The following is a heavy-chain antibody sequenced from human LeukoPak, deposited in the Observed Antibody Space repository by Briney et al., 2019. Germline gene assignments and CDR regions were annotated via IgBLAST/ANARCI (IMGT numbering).Heavy chain of an antibody. Sequence: PGRSLRLSCAASGFTFSNYAIHWVRQAPGKGLEWVSVVSGSGNDIFYADSVAGRFIISRDNSENKVYLQIHSMRAEDTAIYYCAKDAVDYFDNSGGAFDYWGQGTLVSVSS. CDR2: VSGSGNDI. D-gene: IGHD3-22*01. J-gene: IGHJ4*02. CDR3: AKDAVDYFDNSGGAFDY. V-gene: IGHV3-23*01. CDR1: GFTFSNYA.